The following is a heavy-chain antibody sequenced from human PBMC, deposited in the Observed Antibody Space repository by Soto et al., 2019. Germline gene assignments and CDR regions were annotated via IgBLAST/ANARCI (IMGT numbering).Heavy chain of an antibody. CDR3: ATAITIFGVVESSGYGMDV. V-gene: IGHV4-34*01. CDR1: GGSFSGYY. J-gene: IGHJ6*02. D-gene: IGHD3-3*01. Sequence: QVQLQQWGAGLLKPSETLSLTCAVYGGSFSGYYWSWIRQPPGKGLEWLGEINHSGSTNYNPSLKSRVPISVDTSKNQFSLKLSSVTAADTAVYYCATAITIFGVVESSGYGMDVWGQGTTVTVSS. CDR2: INHSGST.